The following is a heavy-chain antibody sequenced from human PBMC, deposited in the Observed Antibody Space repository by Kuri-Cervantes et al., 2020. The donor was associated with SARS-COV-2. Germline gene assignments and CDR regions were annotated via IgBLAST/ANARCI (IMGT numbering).Heavy chain of an antibody. V-gene: IGHV4-61*09. CDR3: ARHLITIFGVVIGLNWFDP. J-gene: IGHJ5*02. D-gene: IGHD3-3*01. CDR2: LDTSGST. CDR1: GVSVAGGTYY. Sequence: SETLSLTCAVSGVSVAGGTYYWAWIRQPAGKGLEWIGHLDTSGSTTYNPSLKSRVTISVDTSKNQFSLKLSSVTAADTAVYYCARHLITIFGVVIGLNWFDPWGQGTLVTVSS.